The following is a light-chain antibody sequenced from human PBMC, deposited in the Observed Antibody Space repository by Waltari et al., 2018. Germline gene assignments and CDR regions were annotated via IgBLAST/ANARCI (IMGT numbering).Light chain of an antibody. J-gene: IGLJ2*01. CDR1: SSDVVSYNY. V-gene: IGLV2-11*01. CDR3: CSYAGSYTLI. CDR2: SVT. Sequence: QSALTQPHSVSGSPGQSVTISCTGTSSDVVSYNYVSCYQHHPGKPPKVMVYSVTESPSGVPDRFSGSKSGNTASLTISGLQTDDEADYFCCSYAGSYTLIFGGGTKLTVL.